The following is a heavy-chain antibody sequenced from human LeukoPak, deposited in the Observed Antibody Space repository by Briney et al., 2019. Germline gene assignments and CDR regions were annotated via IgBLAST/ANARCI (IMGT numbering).Heavy chain of an antibody. CDR3: ARRRYYDSSGYNPTYYFDY. Sequence: SETLSVTCAVSGDSIIGSYWSWIRQAPGKGLEWIGYIYYSVDTDYNPSLKSRVTISVDMSKKQISLRLTSVTAADTAVYYCARRRYYDSSGYNPTYYFDYWGQGILVTVSS. D-gene: IGHD3-22*01. CDR1: GDSIIGSY. CDR2: IYYSVDT. V-gene: IGHV4-59*01. J-gene: IGHJ4*02.